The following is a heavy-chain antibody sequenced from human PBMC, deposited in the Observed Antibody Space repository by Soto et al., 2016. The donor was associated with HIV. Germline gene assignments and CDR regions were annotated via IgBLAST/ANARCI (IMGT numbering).Heavy chain of an antibody. CDR1: GFTFSNYA. CDR2: ISGSGGST. Sequence: EVQLLESGGGLVQPGGSLRLSCEASGFTFSNYAMSWVRQAPGKGLGWVSAISGSGGSTYYADSVRGRFTISRDTSKNTLNLQMNSLRAEDTATYYCAKSRKSYNQYFDYWGQGTLVTVSS. V-gene: IGHV3-23*01. CDR3: AKSRKSYNQYFDY. J-gene: IGHJ4*02. D-gene: IGHD1-26*01.